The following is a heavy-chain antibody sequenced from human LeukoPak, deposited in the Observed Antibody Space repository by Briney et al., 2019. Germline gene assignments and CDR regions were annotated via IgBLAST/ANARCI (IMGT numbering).Heavy chain of an antibody. Sequence: GGSLRLSCAASGFTFSSYGMHWVRQAPGKGLEWVAVISYDGSNKYYADSVKGRFTISRDNSKNTLYLQMNSLRAEDTAVYYCARDQGGSYFGGWFDPWGQGTLVTVSS. J-gene: IGHJ5*02. D-gene: IGHD1-26*01. CDR3: ARDQGGSYFGGWFDP. CDR1: GFTFSSYG. CDR2: ISYDGSNK. V-gene: IGHV3-30*03.